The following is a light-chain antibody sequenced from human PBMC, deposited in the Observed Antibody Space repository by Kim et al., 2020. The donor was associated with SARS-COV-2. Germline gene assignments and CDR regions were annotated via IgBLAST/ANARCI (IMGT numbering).Light chain of an antibody. CDR2: EVS. Sequence: QSALTQPPSVSGSPGQSVTISCTGTSSDVGSYNRVSWYQQPPGTAPKLIIYEVSDRPSGVPHRFSGSKSGNTASLTISWFQTEDEADYYCSSYTSSSTLIFGGGTKVTVL. V-gene: IGLV2-18*02. J-gene: IGLJ2*01. CDR3: SSYTSSSTLI. CDR1: SSDVGSYNR.